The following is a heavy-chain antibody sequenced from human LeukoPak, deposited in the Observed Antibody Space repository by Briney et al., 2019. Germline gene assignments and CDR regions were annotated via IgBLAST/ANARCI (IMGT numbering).Heavy chain of an antibody. CDR2: ISYDGSNK. Sequence: GGSLRLSCAASGFTFSSYAMHWVRQAPGKGLEWVAVISYDGSNKYYADSVKGRFTISRDNSKNTLYLQMNSLRAEDTAVYYCARTDSSGWYGNFYWGQGTLVTVSS. CDR1: GFTFSSYA. V-gene: IGHV3-30-3*01. J-gene: IGHJ4*02. CDR3: ARTDSSGWYGNFY. D-gene: IGHD6-19*01.